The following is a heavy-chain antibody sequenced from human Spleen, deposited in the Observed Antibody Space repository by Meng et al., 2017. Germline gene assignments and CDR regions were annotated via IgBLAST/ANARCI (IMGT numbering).Heavy chain of an antibody. J-gene: IGHJ4*02. V-gene: IGHV3-21*01. CDR3: ARDVWAAAGTGDY. D-gene: IGHD6-13*01. Sequence: VQLVESGGGLVKPGGSLRLSCAASGFTFSSYSMNWVRQAPGKGLEWVSSISSSSSYIYYADSVKGRFTISRDNAKNSLYLQMNSLRAEDTAVYYCARDVWAAAGTGDYWGQGTLVTVSS. CDR1: GFTFSSYS. CDR2: ISSSSSYI.